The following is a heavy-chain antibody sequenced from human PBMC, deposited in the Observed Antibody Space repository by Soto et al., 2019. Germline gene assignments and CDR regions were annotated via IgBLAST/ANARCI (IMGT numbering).Heavy chain of an antibody. CDR1: GVAIGSHG. D-gene: IGHD2-2*01. CDR2: VSFDGSSR. J-gene: IGHJ6*02. Sequence: PWVPLRLSWAVSGVAIGSHGLRWISQTPGKGLDWVAVVSFDGSSRFYADSLKGRSTISRDNSKNTLYLQMTTLRAEDSGVYYFAIAPAQTDLGSRCYVMDFWGQGTTVTVSS. V-gene: IGHV3-30-3*01. CDR3: AIAPAQTDLGSRCYVMDF.